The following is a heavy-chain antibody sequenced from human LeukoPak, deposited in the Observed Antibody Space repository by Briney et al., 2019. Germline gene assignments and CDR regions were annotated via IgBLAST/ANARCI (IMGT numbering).Heavy chain of an antibody. CDR3: ARDVMVVVPAARDYFDY. Sequence: GGSLRLSCAASGFTFSSYSMNWVRQAPGKGLEWVSYISSSSSTIYYADSVKGRFTISRDNAKNSLYLQMNSLRAEDTAVYYCARDVMVVVPAARDYFDYWGQGTLVTASS. CDR1: GFTFSSYS. CDR2: ISSSSSTI. J-gene: IGHJ4*02. V-gene: IGHV3-48*01. D-gene: IGHD2-2*01.